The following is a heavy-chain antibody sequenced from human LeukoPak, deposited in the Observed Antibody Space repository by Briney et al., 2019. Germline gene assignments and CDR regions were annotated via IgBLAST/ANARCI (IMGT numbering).Heavy chain of an antibody. Sequence: ASVKVSCKASGYTFPSYYMHWVRQAPGQGLEWMGVINPSGGNTNSAQKFQGRVTMTGDTSTSTAYMELRGLRSDDTAAYYCARDLDILTGYNDYWGQGTLVTVSS. D-gene: IGHD3-9*01. CDR3: ARDLDILTGYNDY. CDR1: GYTFPSYY. V-gene: IGHV1-46*01. CDR2: INPSGGNT. J-gene: IGHJ4*02.